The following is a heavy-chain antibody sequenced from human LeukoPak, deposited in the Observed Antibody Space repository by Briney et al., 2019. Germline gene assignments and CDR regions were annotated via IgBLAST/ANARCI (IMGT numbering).Heavy chain of an antibody. CDR2: ISSSGSTI. J-gene: IGHJ4*02. Sequence: PGGSLRLSCAASGFTFSSYEMNWVRQAPGKGLEWVSYISSSGSTIYYADSVKGRFTISRDNAKNSLYLQMNSLRAEDTAVYYCARVGYYGSGSYYKLDYWGQGTLVTVSS. CDR3: ARVGYYGSGSYYKLDY. CDR1: GFTFSSYE. D-gene: IGHD3-10*01. V-gene: IGHV3-48*03.